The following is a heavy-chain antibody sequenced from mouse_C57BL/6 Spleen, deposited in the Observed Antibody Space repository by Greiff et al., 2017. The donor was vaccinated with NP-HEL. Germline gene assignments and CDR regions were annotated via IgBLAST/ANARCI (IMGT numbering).Heavy chain of an antibody. V-gene: IGHV1-52*01. Sequence: QVQLQQPGAELVRPGSSVKLSCKASGYTFTSYWMHWVKQRPIQGLEWIGNIDPSDSETHYNQKFKDKATLTVDKSSSTAYMQLSSLTSADSAVYYCAREERKDYPYAMDYWGQGTSVTVSS. J-gene: IGHJ4*01. CDR3: AREERKDYPYAMDY. CDR2: IDPSDSET. D-gene: IGHD2-4*01. CDR1: GYTFTSYW.